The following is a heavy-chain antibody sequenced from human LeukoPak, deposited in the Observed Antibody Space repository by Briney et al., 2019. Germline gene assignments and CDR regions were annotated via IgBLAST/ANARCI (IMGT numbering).Heavy chain of an antibody. Sequence: SETLSLTCTVSGYSISSGYYWGWIRQPPGKGLEWIGSIYHSGRTFYNPSLKSRVTISVDTSKNQFSLKLTSVTAADTAVYYCARVTGYMIEDYFDYWGQGTLVTVSS. CDR1: GYSISSGYY. V-gene: IGHV4-38-2*02. CDR2: IYHSGRT. J-gene: IGHJ4*02. D-gene: IGHD3-22*01. CDR3: ARVTGYMIEDYFDY.